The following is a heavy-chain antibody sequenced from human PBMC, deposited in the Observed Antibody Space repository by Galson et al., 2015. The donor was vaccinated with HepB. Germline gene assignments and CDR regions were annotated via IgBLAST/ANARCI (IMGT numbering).Heavy chain of an antibody. D-gene: IGHD4-17*01. Sequence: PALVKPTQTLTLTCTFSGSSLRTSGVGVGWIRQPPGKALEWLALIYWDDDKRYSPSLKSRLTITKDTSKNQVVLTMTNMDPVDTATYYCARTVTKTIFDYWGQGTLVTVSS. V-gene: IGHV2-5*02. J-gene: IGHJ4*02. CDR1: GSSLRTSGVG. CDR2: IYWDDDK. CDR3: ARTVTKTIFDY.